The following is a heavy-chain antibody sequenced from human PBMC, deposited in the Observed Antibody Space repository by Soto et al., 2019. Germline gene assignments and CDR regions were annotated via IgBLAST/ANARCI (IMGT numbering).Heavy chain of an antibody. CDR2: ISSSSYI. CDR1: GFTFSSYS. Sequence: GGSLRLSCAASGFTFSSYSMNWVRQAPGKGLEWVSSISSSSYIYYADSVKGRFTISRDNAKNSLYLQMNSLRAEDTAVYYCARDLHEPYSYASSGHYEDGPALEYWGQGTLVTVSS. V-gene: IGHV3-21*01. J-gene: IGHJ4*02. D-gene: IGHD3-22*01. CDR3: ARDLHEPYSYASSGHYEDGPALEY.